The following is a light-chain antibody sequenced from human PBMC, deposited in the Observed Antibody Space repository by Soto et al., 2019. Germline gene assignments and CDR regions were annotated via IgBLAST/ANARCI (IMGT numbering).Light chain of an antibody. CDR3: ETWDSNTHTV. CDR2: LEGSGSY. J-gene: IGLJ3*02. CDR1: SGHSSYI. Sequence: QTVVTQSSSASASLGSSVKLTCTLSSGHSSYIIAWHQQQPGKAPRYLMKLEGSGSYNKGSGVPDRFSGSSSGADRYLTISTLQFEDEADYYCETWDSNTHTVFGGGTKLTVL. V-gene: IGLV4-60*02.